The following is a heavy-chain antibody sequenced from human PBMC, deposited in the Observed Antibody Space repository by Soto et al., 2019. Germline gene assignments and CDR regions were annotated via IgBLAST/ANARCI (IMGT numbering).Heavy chain of an antibody. V-gene: IGHV4-61*01. CDR2: IYYSGST. CDR3: ASATDDSSGYYTDAFDI. Sequence: SETLSLTCTVSGGSVSSGSYYWSWIRQPPGKGLEWIGYIYYSGSTNYNPSLKSRVTISVDTSKNQFSLKLSSVTAADTAVYYCASATDDSSGYYTDAFDIWGQGTMVTVSS. J-gene: IGHJ3*02. CDR1: GGSVSSGSYY. D-gene: IGHD3-22*01.